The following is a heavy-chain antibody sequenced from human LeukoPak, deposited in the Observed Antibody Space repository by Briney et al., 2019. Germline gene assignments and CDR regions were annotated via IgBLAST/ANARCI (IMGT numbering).Heavy chain of an antibody. J-gene: IGHJ4*02. CDR2: ISYDGSNK. V-gene: IGHV3-30*03. Sequence: TGGSLRLSCAASRFTFSNYSMNWVRQAPGKGLEWVAVISYDGSNKYYADSVKGRFTISRDNSKNTLYLQMNSLRAEDTAVYYCARERRYYAGGFDYWGQGTLVTVSS. D-gene: IGHD2/OR15-2a*01. CDR1: RFTFSNYS. CDR3: ARERRYYAGGFDY.